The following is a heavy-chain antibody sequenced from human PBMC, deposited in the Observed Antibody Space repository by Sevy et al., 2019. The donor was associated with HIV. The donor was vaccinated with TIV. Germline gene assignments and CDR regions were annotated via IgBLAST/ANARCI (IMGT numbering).Heavy chain of an antibody. D-gene: IGHD3-3*01. CDR3: AGRKVGDFWSGSIRGPWAGGPLFDY. CDR1: GFTFSSYA. V-gene: IGHV3-23*01. CDR2: ISHSGDST. J-gene: IGHJ4*02. Sequence: GGSLRLSCTSSGFTFSSYAMNWVRQAPGKGLEGVSTISHSGDSTYYADSVKGRFTISRDNSENTLYLQMNSLGAEDTALYYCAGRKVGDFWSGSIRGPWAGGPLFDYWGQGTLVTVSS.